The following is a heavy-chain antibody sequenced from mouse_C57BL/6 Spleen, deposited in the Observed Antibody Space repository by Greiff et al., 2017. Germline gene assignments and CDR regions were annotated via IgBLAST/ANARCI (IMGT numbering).Heavy chain of an antibody. CDR2: INPSRGYT. V-gene: IGHV1-7*01. CDR3: ARDGYGSSSPYAMDY. D-gene: IGHD1-1*01. J-gene: IGHJ4*01. CDR1: GYTFTSYW. Sequence: QVQLQQSGAELAKPGASVKLSCKASGYTFTSYWMHWVKQRPGQGLEWIGYINPSRGYTKYNPKFKDKATLTADKSSTTAYMQLSSQSYEDSAGYYCARDGYGSSSPYAMDYWGQGTSVTVSS.